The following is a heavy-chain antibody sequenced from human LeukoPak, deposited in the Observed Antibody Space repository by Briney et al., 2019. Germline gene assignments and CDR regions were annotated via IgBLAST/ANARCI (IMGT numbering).Heavy chain of an antibody. CDR1: GYIFTSYP. J-gene: IGHJ4*02. CDR2: INTGNGNT. V-gene: IGHV1-3*04. CDR3: ARDQEGFDY. Sequence: GASVKGSCKASGYIFTSYPIHWVRQAPGQRLEWMGWINTGNGNTKYSQKFEGRVTVTRDTSATAAYMELSSLRSEDTAVYYCARDQEGFDYWGQGTLVTVSS.